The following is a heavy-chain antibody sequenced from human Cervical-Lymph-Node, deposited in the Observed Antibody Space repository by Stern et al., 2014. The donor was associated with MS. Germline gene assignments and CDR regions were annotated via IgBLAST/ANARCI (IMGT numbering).Heavy chain of an antibody. CDR2: IYPGDSET. CDR1: GYSFSDYW. V-gene: IGHV5-51*01. CDR3: ARHTRGYSYGYGPFDY. Sequence: EVQLVQSGAEVKKPGESLKISCKGSGYSFSDYWIGWVRQMPGNGLEWMGIIYPGDSETRYSPSFEGQVTFSAAKSISTAYLQWSSLKASDTAMYYCARHTRGYSYGYGPFDYWGQGTLVTVSS. D-gene: IGHD5-18*01. J-gene: IGHJ4*02.